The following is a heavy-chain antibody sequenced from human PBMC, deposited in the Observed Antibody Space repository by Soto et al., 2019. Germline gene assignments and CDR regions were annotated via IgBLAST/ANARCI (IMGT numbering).Heavy chain of an antibody. CDR3: ARSVVGHFDF. J-gene: IGHJ4*01. D-gene: IGHD2-15*01. CDR2: ITSDERTI. CDR1: GFTFRVYS. Sequence: EVQLVESGGGLVQPGGSLGLSCSASGFTFRVYSMNWVRQAPGKGLEWVSYITSDERTIHYADSVKGRFTISRDNAKNSVYLQMTSLRDEDTAVYYCARSVVGHFDFWGQGILVTVSS. V-gene: IGHV3-48*02.